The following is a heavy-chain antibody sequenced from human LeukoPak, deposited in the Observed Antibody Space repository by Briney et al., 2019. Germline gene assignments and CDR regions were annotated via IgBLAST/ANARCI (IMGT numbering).Heavy chain of an antibody. Sequence: GGSLRLSCAASGLTLSSNYMTWVRQAPGKGLEWVSNIYAGGDTHYADSVRGRFTISRDNSNNTLYLQMNSLRAEDTAVYYCARYTFRAVDIWGQRTMVTVSS. D-gene: IGHD3-16*01. CDR2: IYAGGDT. CDR3: ARYTFRAVDI. V-gene: IGHV3-53*01. CDR1: GLTLSSNY. J-gene: IGHJ3*02.